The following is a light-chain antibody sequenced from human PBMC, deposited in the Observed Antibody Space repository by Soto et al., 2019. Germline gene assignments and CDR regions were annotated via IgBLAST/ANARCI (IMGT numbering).Light chain of an antibody. CDR3: SSFSSGTTRV. J-gene: IGLJ1*01. Sequence: QSALTQPASGSGSPGQSITISCTGTSSDVGDFNYVSWYQQHPGKAPKLMIYDVGNRPSGVSIRFSGSKSGSTASLTISGAQDEDEADYYCSSFSSGTTRVFGTGTKVTVL. CDR1: SSDVGDFNY. V-gene: IGLV2-14*01. CDR2: DVG.